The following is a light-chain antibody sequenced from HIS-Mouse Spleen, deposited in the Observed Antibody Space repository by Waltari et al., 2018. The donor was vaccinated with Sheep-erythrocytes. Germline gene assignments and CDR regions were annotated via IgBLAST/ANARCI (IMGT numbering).Light chain of an antibody. Sequence: QSALTQPRSVSGSPVQSVTISCTGTSSDAGGYHYAPLYQQYPGKAPKLMIYDVSKRPSWVPDRFSGSKSGNTASLTISGLQAEDEADYYCCSYAGSYTFWVFGGGTKLTVL. J-gene: IGLJ3*02. V-gene: IGLV2-11*01. CDR2: DVS. CDR1: SSDAGGYHY. CDR3: CSYAGSYTFWV.